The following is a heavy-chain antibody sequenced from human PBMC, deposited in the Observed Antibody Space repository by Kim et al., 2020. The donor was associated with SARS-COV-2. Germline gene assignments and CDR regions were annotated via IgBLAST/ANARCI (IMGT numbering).Heavy chain of an antibody. CDR1: GFTFSSYG. Sequence: GGSLRLSCAASGFTFSSYGMHWVRQAPGKGLEWVAVISYDGSNKYYADSVKGRFTISRDNSKNTLYLQMNSLRAEDTAVYYCAKDLGSHLGTPDDYWGQGTLVTVSS. CDR3: AKDLGSHLGTPDDY. J-gene: IGHJ4*02. V-gene: IGHV3-30*18. CDR2: ISYDGSNK. D-gene: IGHD3-10*01.